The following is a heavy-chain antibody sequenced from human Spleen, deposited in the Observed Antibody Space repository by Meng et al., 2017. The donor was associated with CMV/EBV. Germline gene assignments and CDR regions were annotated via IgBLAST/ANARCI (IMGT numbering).Heavy chain of an antibody. V-gene: IGHV4-61*01. Sequence: SETLSLTCTVSGGSVSSENYYWNWIRQSPGRGLEWLGYFYYSGSTTYNPSVKSRVAISVDTSKNQISLKLTSVTAADTAGLYFARCPGFIRDAAFDFWGRGTTVIVSA. CDR2: FYYSGST. CDR1: GGSVSSENYY. J-gene: IGHJ3*01. D-gene: IGHD2-2*01. CDR3: ARCPGFIRDAAFDF.